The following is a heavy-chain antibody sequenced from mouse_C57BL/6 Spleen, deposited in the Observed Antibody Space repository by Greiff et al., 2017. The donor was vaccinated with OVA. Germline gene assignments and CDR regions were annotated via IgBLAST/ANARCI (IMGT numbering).Heavy chain of an antibody. CDR2: ISDGGSYT. V-gene: IGHV5-4*01. Sequence: EVKVVESGGGLVKPGGSLKLSCAASGFTFSSYAMSWVRQTPEKRLEWVATISDGGSYTYYPDNVKGRFTISRDNAKNNLYLQMSHLKSEDTAMYYCARDLDYDGSSYGYFDVWGTGTTVTVSS. CDR1: GFTFSSYA. J-gene: IGHJ1*03. D-gene: IGHD1-1*01. CDR3: ARDLDYDGSSYGYFDV.